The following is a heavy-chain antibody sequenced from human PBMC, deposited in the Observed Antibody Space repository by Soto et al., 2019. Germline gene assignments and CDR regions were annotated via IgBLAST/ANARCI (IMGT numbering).Heavy chain of an antibody. J-gene: IGHJ4*02. D-gene: IGHD4-17*01. Sequence: QVQLVQSGAEVKKPGSSVKVSCKASGGTFSSYAISWVRQAPAQGLEWMGGIIPIFGTANCAQKFQGRVTITADESTSTAYMELSSLRSEDTAVYYCAGSGSHDYGGNLDYWGQGTLVTVSS. CDR1: GGTFSSYA. V-gene: IGHV1-69*12. CDR3: AGSGSHDYGGNLDY. CDR2: IIPIFGTA.